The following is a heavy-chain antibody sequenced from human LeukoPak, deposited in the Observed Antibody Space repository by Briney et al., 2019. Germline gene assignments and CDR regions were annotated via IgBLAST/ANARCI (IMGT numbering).Heavy chain of an antibody. CDR2: IYYRGNT. J-gene: IGHJ4*02. V-gene: IGHV4-30-4*08. Sequence: SETLSLTCTVSGGSISGNNNYWGWIRQPPGKGLEWIGYIYYRGNTYYNPSLKSRVTISVDTSKNQFSLKLSSVTAADTAVYYCARGRSWFGEAWGQGILVTVSS. CDR3: ARGRSWFGEA. CDR1: GGSISGNNNY. D-gene: IGHD3-10*01.